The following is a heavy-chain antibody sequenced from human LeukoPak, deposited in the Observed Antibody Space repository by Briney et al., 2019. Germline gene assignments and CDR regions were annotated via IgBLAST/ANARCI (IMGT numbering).Heavy chain of an antibody. CDR3: VTECEGGSGRLAYSIDY. Sequence: PGGSLRLSCAASGFTFSSSGMRWVRQAPGKGLEWVSVITDNGGNKYYADSVKGRFTISRDNSKNTLYLQMHSLRAEDTAVYQCVTECEGGSGRLAYSIDYWGPGNLVTVSS. CDR2: ITDNGGNK. D-gene: IGHD3-10*01. J-gene: IGHJ4*02. CDR1: GFTFSSSG. V-gene: IGHV3-30*03.